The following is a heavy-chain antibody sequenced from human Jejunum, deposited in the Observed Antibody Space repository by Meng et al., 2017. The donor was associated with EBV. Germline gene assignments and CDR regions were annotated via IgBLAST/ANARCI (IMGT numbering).Heavy chain of an antibody. V-gene: IGHV4-4*02. CDR3: VRGGDYCLVY. Sequence: VRLQVADPGLGTPAGPLSLTCLCSGDSIDSRNWGGWVRQSPERGLEWIGEIYYSGITNYNPSLKSRVTILVDRSENHFSLHLSSVTAAVTAVYYCVRGGDYCLVYWGQGTLVTVSS. CDR1: GDSIDSRNW. CDR2: IYYSGIT. J-gene: IGHJ4*02. D-gene: IGHD2-21*02.